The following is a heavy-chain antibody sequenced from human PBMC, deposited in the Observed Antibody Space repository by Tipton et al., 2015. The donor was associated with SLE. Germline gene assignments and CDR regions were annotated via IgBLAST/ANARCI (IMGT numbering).Heavy chain of an antibody. V-gene: IGHV3-11*04. D-gene: IGHD1-26*01. Sequence: SLRLSCAASGFTVSSNYMSWVRQAPGKGLEWVSYISSSGSTIYYADSVKGRFTISRDNAKNSLYLQMNSLRAEDTAVYYCARGTGELDFDYWGQGTLVTASS. CDR1: GFTVSSNY. J-gene: IGHJ4*02. CDR2: ISSSGSTI. CDR3: ARGTGELDFDY.